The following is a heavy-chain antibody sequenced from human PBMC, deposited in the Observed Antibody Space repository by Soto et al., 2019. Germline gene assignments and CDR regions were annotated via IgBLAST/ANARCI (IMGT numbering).Heavy chain of an antibody. CDR1: GFTFSSYG. D-gene: IGHD6-13*01. J-gene: IGHJ5*02. CDR3: AKDRGIAAAIPPDGWFDP. V-gene: IGHV3-30*18. Sequence: PGGSLRLSCAASGFTFSSYGMHWVRQAPGKGLEWVAVISYDGSNKYYADSVKGRFTISRDNSKNTLYLQMNSLRAEDTAVYYCAKDRGIAAAIPPDGWFDPWGQGTLVTVSS. CDR2: ISYDGSNK.